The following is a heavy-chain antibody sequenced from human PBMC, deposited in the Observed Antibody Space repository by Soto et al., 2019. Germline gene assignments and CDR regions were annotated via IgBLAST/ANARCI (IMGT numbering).Heavy chain of an antibody. J-gene: IGHJ6*02. CDR1: GYTFTSYC. CDR3: ARETAARGDYYYGMDV. CDR2: ISAYNGNT. Sequence: ASVKVSCKASGYTFTSYCISWVRQAPGQGLEWMGWISAYNGNTNYAQKLQGRVTMTTDTSTSTAYMELRSLRSDDTAVYYCARETAARGDYYYGMDVWGQGTTVTVSS. D-gene: IGHD3-10*01. V-gene: IGHV1-18*04.